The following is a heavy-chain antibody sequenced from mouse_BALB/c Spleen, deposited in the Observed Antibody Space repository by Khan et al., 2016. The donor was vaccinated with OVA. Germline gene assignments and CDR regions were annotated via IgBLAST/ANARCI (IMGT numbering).Heavy chain of an antibody. Sequence: IQLVQSGPELVKPGASVKISCKASGYTFTDFNLDWVKQSHGKRLEWIGYIYPNSGDTGYNQKFKTKATLTVDTSSSPAYIELRSLTSEDSAVYYCARSGYGSFGFWGQGTLVTVSA. D-gene: IGHD1-2*01. J-gene: IGHJ3*01. CDR2: IYPNSGDT. V-gene: IGHV1S29*02. CDR1: GYTFTDFN. CDR3: ARSGYGSFGF.